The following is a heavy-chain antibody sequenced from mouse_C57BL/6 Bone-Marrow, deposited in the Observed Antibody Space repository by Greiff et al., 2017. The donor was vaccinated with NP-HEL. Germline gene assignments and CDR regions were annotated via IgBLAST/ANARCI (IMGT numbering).Heavy chain of an antibody. CDR1: GYTFTSYW. CDR2: IHPNSGST. V-gene: IGHV1-64*01. Sequence: VQLQQPGAELVKPGASVKLSCKASGYTFTSYWMHWVKQRPGQGLEWIGMIHPNSGSTNYNEKFKSKATLTVDKSSSTAYMQLSSLTSEDSAVDYCARDLYYGSLYYAMDYWGQGTSVTVSS. CDR3: ARDLYYGSLYYAMDY. J-gene: IGHJ4*01. D-gene: IGHD1-1*01.